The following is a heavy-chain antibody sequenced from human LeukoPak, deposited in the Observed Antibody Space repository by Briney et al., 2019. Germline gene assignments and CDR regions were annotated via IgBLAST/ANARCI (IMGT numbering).Heavy chain of an antibody. V-gene: IGHV3-21*01. CDR2: ISSSHSYI. CDR3: ARDSGTHYVH. CDR1: GFTFSSYS. J-gene: IGHJ4*02. D-gene: IGHD4-17*01. Sequence: GGSLRLSCAASGFTFSSYSMNWVRQAPGEGLEWVSSISSSHSYIYYADSVKGRFTISRDNAKNSLYLEMNSLRAEDTAVYYCARDSGTHYVHWGQGTLVTVSS.